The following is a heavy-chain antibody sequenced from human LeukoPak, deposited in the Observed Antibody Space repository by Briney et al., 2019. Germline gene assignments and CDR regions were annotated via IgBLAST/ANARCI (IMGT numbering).Heavy chain of an antibody. CDR3: AKAIGLRTLFDY. CDR2: ISGSGGST. D-gene: IGHD2/OR15-2a*01. J-gene: IGHJ4*02. CDR1: GFTFSSYA. Sequence: GGSLRLSCAAPGFTFSSYAMSWVRQAPGKGLEWVSAISGSGGSTYYADSVRGRFTISRDNSKNTLYLQMNSLRAEDTAVYYCAKAIGLRTLFDYWGQGTLVTVSS. V-gene: IGHV3-23*01.